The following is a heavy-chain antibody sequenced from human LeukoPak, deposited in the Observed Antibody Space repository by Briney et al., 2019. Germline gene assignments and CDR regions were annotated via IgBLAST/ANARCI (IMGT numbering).Heavy chain of an antibody. CDR3: AKVNWDSSSWYDY. D-gene: IGHD6-13*01. Sequence: GGSLRLSCAASGFTFSNYAMSWVRQAPGKGLEWVSAISGSGGSTYYADSVKGRFTISRDNSKNTLYLQMNSLRAEDTAVYYCAKVNWDSSSWYDYWGQGTLVTVSS. CDR2: ISGSGGST. J-gene: IGHJ4*02. V-gene: IGHV3-23*01. CDR1: GFTFSNYA.